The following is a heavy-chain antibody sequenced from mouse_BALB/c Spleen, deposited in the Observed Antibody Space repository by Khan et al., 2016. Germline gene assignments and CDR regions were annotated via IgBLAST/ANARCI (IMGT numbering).Heavy chain of an antibody. CDR3: ARIYDGYAAWFAY. CDR2: NYPGDGMT. D-gene: IGHD2-3*01. J-gene: IGHJ3*01. V-gene: IGHV1S56*01. Sequence: QVQLQQSGPELVKPGASVKMSCKASGYAFTSYYIHWVKQRPGQGLEWIGWNYPGDGMTNYNEKFRGRTTLTADKSSSTAYMLLSSLTTEDSAFCFCARIYDGYAAWFAYWGQGTRVTVSA. CDR1: GYAFTSYY.